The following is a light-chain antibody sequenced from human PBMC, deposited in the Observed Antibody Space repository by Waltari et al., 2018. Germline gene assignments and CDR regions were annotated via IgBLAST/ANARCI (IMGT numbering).Light chain of an antibody. CDR1: QTVRTTY. V-gene: IGKV3-20*01. J-gene: IGKJ4*01. Sequence: EIVLTQSPGTLSLSPGERATLSCRASQTVRTTYLAWYQQKPGQAPTLLIYGASSRATCIPDRCSCSGSGTDFSLTISSLEPEDFAVYYCQQYDISPLTFGGGTKVEIK. CDR2: GAS. CDR3: QQYDISPLT.